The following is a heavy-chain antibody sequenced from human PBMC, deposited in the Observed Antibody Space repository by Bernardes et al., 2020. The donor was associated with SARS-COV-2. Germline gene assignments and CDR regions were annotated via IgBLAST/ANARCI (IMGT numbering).Heavy chain of an antibody. CDR2: IYYSGST. J-gene: IGHJ5*02. Sequence: TLSLTCTVSGGSISSGGYYWSWIRQHPGKGLEWIGYIYYSGSTYYNPSLKSRVTISVDTSKNQFSLKLSSVTAADTAVYYCARLITMIVVVPRGGWFDPWGQGTLVTVSS. D-gene: IGHD3-22*01. CDR3: ARLITMIVVVPRGGWFDP. CDR1: GGSISSGGYY. V-gene: IGHV4-31*03.